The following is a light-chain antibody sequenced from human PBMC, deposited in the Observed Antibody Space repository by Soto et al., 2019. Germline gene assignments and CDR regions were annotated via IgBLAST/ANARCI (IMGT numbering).Light chain of an antibody. Sequence: SSELTQPPSVSVSPGQTASVTCSGDKLGDKYASWYHQKPGQPPVLIIYQDDKRPSGIPARFSGSSSGNTATLTISGTQAVDEAVYYCQTWDTNTALVFGGGTKLTVL. V-gene: IGLV3-1*01. CDR3: QTWDTNTALV. J-gene: IGLJ2*01. CDR1: KLGDKY. CDR2: QDD.